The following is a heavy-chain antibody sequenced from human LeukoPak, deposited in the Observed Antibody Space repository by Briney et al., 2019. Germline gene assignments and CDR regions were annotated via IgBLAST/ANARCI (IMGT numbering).Heavy chain of an antibody. CDR1: GDSISSYY. V-gene: IGHV4-59*08. CDR2: IYYSGST. D-gene: IGHD3-16*01. J-gene: IGHJ3*02. Sequence: SETLSLTCTVSGDSISSYYWSWIRQPPGKGLEWIGYIYYSGSTNYNPSLKSRVTISVDTSKNQFSLKLGSVTAADTAVYYCARPLARLYAFDIWGQGTIVSVST. CDR3: ARPLARLYAFDI.